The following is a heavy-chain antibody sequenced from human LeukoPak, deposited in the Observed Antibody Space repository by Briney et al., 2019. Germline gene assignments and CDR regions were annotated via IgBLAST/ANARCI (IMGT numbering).Heavy chain of an antibody. J-gene: IGHJ3*02. CDR3: ARGGQGDGYSADEAFDI. CDR1: GDCVSINSS. D-gene: IGHD5-18*01. V-gene: IGHV6-1*01. CDR2: IYYRSKWYS. Sequence: SQTLSLTCAISGDCVSINSSWNWIRQFPSRGLEWLGRIYYRSKWYSDYVVSVKSRLNINPDTSKNQFSLQLNSVTPEDTAVYYCARGGQGDGYSADEAFDIWGQGTMVTVS.